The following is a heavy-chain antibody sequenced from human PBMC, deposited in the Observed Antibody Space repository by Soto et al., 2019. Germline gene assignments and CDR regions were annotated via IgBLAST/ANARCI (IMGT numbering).Heavy chain of an antibody. CDR3: SRDRVAADDPNNWFDH. D-gene: IGHD6-13*01. CDR2: ISAYNGNT. Sequence: QVQLVQSGAEVKKPGASVKVSCKASGYTFTSYGISWVRQAPGQGLEWMGWISAYNGNTNYAQKLQGRVTMTTDTSTSTVYMELRSLRSDDTDVYYCSRDRVAADDPNNWFDHWGQGTLDTVSS. CDR1: GYTFTSYG. J-gene: IGHJ5*02. V-gene: IGHV1-18*01.